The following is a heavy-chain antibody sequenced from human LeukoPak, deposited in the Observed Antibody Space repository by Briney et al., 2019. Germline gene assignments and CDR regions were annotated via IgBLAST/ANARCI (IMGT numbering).Heavy chain of an antibody. CDR1: GYIFTDYY. CDR2: INPNSGGT. D-gene: IGHD6-13*01. V-gene: IGHV1-2*02. Sequence: ASVKVSCKASGYIFTDYYMHWVRQATGQELECMGWINPNSGGTNYAQKFQGRVTMIRDTSISTAYMELSRLRSDDTAVYYCARGSQIIAAAGTQGDYWGQGTLVTVSS. J-gene: IGHJ4*02. CDR3: ARGSQIIAAAGTQGDY.